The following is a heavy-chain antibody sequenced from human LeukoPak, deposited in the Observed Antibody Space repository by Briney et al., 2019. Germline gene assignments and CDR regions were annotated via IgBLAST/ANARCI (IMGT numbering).Heavy chain of an antibody. V-gene: IGHV3-15*01. Sequence: PGGSLRLFCAASGFSISNDWMSWVRQAPGKGLEWVARVKSRSAGETTDYAAPVKGRFTISRDDSKNTLYLQMNSLKTEDTAVYYCTLIQGWGSGSYYRDFWGQGTLVTVSS. CDR2: VKSRSAGETT. CDR3: TLIQGWGSGSYYRDF. J-gene: IGHJ4*02. CDR1: GFSISNDW. D-gene: IGHD3-10*01.